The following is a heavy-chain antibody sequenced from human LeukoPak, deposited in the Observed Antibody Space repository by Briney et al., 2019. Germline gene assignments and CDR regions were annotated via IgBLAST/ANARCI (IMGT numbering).Heavy chain of an antibody. D-gene: IGHD3-9*01. CDR2: IYYSGST. Sequence: SETLSLTCTVSGGSISSYYWSWIRQPPGKGLEWIGYIYYSGSTNYNPSLKSRVTVSVDTSKNQFSLKLSSVTAADTAVYYCARVDILTGYYMGGIAFDIWGQGTMVTVSS. CDR1: GGSISSYY. V-gene: IGHV4-59*01. CDR3: ARVDILTGYYMGGIAFDI. J-gene: IGHJ3*02.